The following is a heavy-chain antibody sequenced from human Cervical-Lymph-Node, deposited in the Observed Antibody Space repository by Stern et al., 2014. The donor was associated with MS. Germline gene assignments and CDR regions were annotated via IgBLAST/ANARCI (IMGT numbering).Heavy chain of an antibody. D-gene: IGHD6-13*01. J-gene: IGHJ3*02. V-gene: IGHV3-9*01. Sequence: EVQLVESGGGLVQPGRSLRLSCTASGFTFDDFALHWVRQAPGKGLEWVSGINWNSGAIGYSDAGKGRFTISRDNAKNSLYLQMNSLRIEDTALYYCAKPNIAAGGFDYDAFEIWGQGTMVTVSS. CDR3: AKPNIAAGGFDYDAFEI. CDR1: GFTFDDFA. CDR2: INWNSGAI.